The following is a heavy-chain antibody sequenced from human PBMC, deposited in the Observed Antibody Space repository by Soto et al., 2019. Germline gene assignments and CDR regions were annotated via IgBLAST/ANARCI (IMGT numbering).Heavy chain of an antibody. J-gene: IGHJ4*02. V-gene: IGHV3-23*01. D-gene: IGHD3-3*01. CDR2: ISGSGGST. Sequence: GGSLRLSCAASGFTFSSYAMSWVRQAPGKGLEWVSAISGSGGSTYYADSVKGRFTISRDNSKNTLYLQMNSLRAEDTAVYYCAKEGGNYYDFWSGYPTPFDYWGQGTLVTVSS. CDR1: GFTFSSYA. CDR3: AKEGGNYYDFWSGYPTPFDY.